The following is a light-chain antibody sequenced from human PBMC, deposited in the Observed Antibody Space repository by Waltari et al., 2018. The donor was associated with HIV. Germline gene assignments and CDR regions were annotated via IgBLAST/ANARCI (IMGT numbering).Light chain of an antibody. CDR3: QQYHVPSPLT. J-gene: IGKJ4*01. Sequence: IQLTQSPAALSVSPGERAVLSCRASQTVSGDLAWYQFHPGQAPTLLVYDTSVRATGVPERFRGSGSGTDFTLTISGLQSEDFAVYYCQQYHVPSPLTFGGGT. CDR2: DTS. CDR1: QTVSGD. V-gene: IGKV3D-15*01.